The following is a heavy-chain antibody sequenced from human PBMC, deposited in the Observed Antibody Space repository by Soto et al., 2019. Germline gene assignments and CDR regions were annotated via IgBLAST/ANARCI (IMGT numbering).Heavy chain of an antibody. CDR3: ARDLMPNDRGLGDLAY. D-gene: IGHD3-22*01. V-gene: IGHV3-21*06. J-gene: IGHJ4*02. CDR2: ITSKTGDQ. CDR1: GFTFNKCS. Sequence: GSLRLSCAASGFTFNKCSMNWVRQAPGKGLEWVSSITSKTGDQYYADSVKGRFIISRDNTKNSLSLQVTSLRDEDTAVYYCARDLMPNDRGLGDLAYWGQGTLVTVSS.